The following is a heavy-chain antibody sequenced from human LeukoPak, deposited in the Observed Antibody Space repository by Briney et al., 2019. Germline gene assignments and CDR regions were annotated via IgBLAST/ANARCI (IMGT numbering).Heavy chain of an antibody. D-gene: IGHD3-10*01. V-gene: IGHV4-39*07. J-gene: IGHJ4*02. CDR3: ARNKDGSGSPLPFGY. CDR1: GGPISRSSYY. Sequence: SETLSLTCTVSGGPISRSSYYWGWIRQPPGKGLEWIGSVYYSGSTYYNPSLKSRVTISVDTSKNQFSLKLSSVTAADTAVYYCARNKDGSGSPLPFGYWGQGTLVTVSS. CDR2: VYYSGST.